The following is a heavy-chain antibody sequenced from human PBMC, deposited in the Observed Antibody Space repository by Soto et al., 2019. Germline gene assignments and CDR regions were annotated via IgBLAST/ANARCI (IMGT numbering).Heavy chain of an antibody. D-gene: IGHD3-22*01. CDR1: GYTFTIYG. V-gene: IGHV1-18*04. Sequence: QVQLVQSGAEVKKPGASVKVSCKASGYTFTIYGISWVRQAPGQGLEWMGWISGYNGNTDYAQNLQDRVTLTTDASTSSVYMELRSLRSDATAVYSFARVDYYDSSGDYGYWGQGTLITVSS. J-gene: IGHJ4*02. CDR2: ISGYNGNT. CDR3: ARVDYYDSSGDYGY.